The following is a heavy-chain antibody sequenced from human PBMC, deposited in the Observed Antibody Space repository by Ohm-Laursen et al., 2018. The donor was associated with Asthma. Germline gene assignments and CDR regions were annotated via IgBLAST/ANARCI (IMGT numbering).Heavy chain of an antibody. V-gene: IGHV3-30*03. CDR1: GFTFSSYG. D-gene: IGHD3-22*01. CDR3: ARGKYYDSSGYYYFDY. Sequence: SLRLSCTASGFTFSSYGMHWVRQAPGKGLEWVAVISYDGSNKYYADSVKGRFTISRDNSKNTLYLQMNSLRAGDTAVYYCARGKYYDSSGYYYFDYWGQGTLVTVSS. J-gene: IGHJ4*02. CDR2: ISYDGSNK.